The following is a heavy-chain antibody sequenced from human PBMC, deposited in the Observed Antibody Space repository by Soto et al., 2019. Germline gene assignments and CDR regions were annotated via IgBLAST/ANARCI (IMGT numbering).Heavy chain of an antibody. Sequence: GASLKISYKGSGGMFTSSWISWLRQMPGKGQEWMGKIDPSDSYTNYSPSFQGHVSISADRSISTVYLQWSSLKASDTALYYCAISATPNSIALEGMSVSAQGATV. CDR2: IDPSDSYT. D-gene: IGHD2-8*02. J-gene: IGHJ6*02. V-gene: IGHV5-10-1*01. CDR3: AISATPNSIALEGMSV. CDR1: GGMFTSSW.